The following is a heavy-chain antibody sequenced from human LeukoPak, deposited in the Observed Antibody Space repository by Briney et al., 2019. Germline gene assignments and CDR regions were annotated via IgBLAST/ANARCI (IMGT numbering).Heavy chain of an antibody. V-gene: IGHV1-69*05. Sequence: GASVKVSCKASGGTFSSYAISWVRQAPGQGLEWMGGIIPIFGTANYAQKLQGRVTMTTDTSTSTAYMELRSLRSDDTAVYYCARDSEHIVVVTAIHRADIWGQGTMVTVSS. D-gene: IGHD2-21*02. CDR3: ARDSEHIVVVTAIHRADI. CDR2: IIPIFGTA. J-gene: IGHJ3*02. CDR1: GGTFSSYA.